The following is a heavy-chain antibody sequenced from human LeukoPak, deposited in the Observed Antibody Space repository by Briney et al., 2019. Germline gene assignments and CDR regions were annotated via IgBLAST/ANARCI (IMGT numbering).Heavy chain of an antibody. D-gene: IGHD1-1*01. V-gene: IGHV3-48*01. J-gene: IGHJ4*02. CDR1: GFTFSNYA. Sequence: GGSLRLSCAASGFTFSNYAMHWVRQAPGKGLEWVSYISSVSSTIYYADSVKGRFTISRDNAKNSLYLQMNSLRAEDTAVYYCARGIGTGRQPFDYWGQGTLVTVSS. CDR3: ARGIGTGRQPFDY. CDR2: ISSVSSTI.